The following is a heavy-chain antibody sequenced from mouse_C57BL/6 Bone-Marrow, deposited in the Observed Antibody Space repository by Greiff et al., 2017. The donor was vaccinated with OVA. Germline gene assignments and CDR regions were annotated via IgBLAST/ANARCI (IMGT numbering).Heavy chain of an antibody. D-gene: IGHD2-1*01. CDR1: GYAFTSYG. CDR3: AVTFDY. CDR2: IYTGNGYT. Sequence: EVQLQQSGAELVRPGSSVKMSCKTSGYAFTSYGINWVKQRPGQGLEWIGDIYTGNGYTEYNEKFKGKATLTSDKSSSTAYMQLSSLTSADSAIDFCAVTFDYWGQGTTLTVSS. V-gene: IGHV1-58*01. J-gene: IGHJ2*01.